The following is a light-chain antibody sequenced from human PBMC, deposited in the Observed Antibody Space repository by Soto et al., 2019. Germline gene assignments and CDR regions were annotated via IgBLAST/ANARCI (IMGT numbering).Light chain of an antibody. J-gene: IGKJ1*01. CDR3: QQRSNLPPT. CDR2: DAS. Sequence: ENVLTQSPATLSLSPGERATLSCRASQSVSSYLAWYQQRPGQAPRLLIYDASNRATGIPARFSGSGSGTDFTLTISSLEPEDFADYYCQQRSNLPPTFGQGTKVDIK. V-gene: IGKV3-11*01. CDR1: QSVSSY.